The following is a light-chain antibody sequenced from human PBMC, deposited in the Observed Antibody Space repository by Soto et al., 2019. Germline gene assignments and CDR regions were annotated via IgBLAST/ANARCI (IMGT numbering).Light chain of an antibody. CDR3: SSYTSSSTPHV. CDR1: SNDIGAYNY. V-gene: IGLV2-14*01. J-gene: IGLJ1*01. CDR2: EVT. Sequence: QSVLTQPASVSGSPGQSITISCTGTSNDIGAYNYVSWYQHHPGRAPKLIIYEVTNRPSGVSNRFSGSKSGNTASLTISGLRTEDEADYYCSSYTSSSTPHVFATGTKLTVL.